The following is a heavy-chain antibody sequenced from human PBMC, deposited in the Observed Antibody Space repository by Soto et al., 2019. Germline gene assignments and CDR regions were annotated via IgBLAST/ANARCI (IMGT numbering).Heavy chain of an antibody. CDR2: ITGGGAGP. D-gene: IGHD4-4*01. V-gene: IGHV3-23*01. J-gene: IGHJ4*02. CDR3: AKCFRNYAADNFDN. CDR1: GFTFNNYA. Sequence: EVQLLESGGGLVQPGGSLRLSCAASGFTFNNYAMSWVRQAPGKGLEWVSTITGGGAGPYYADPVKGRFTISRDNSNNMLYLQMNSLRVEDTALYYCAKCFRNYAADNFDNWGQGTLVTVSS.